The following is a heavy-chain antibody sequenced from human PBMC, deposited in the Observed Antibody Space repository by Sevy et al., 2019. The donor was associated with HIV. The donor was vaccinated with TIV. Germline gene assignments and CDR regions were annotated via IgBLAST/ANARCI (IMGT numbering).Heavy chain of an antibody. CDR2: INPISGGT. V-gene: IGHV1-2*06. CDR3: ARVGGYCGGDCYSDAFDI. CDR1: GYTFTGYY. J-gene: IGHJ3*02. Sequence: ASVKVSCKASGYTFTGYYMHWVRQAPGQGLEWMGRINPISGGTNYAQKFQGRVTMTRDTSISTAYMELSRLRSDDTAVYYCARVGGYCGGDCYSDAFDIWGQGTMVTVSS. D-gene: IGHD2-21*01.